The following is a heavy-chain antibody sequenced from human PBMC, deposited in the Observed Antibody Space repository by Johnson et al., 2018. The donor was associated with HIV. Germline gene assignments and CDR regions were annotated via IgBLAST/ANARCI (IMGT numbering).Heavy chain of an antibody. CDR1: GFTFSSYG. Sequence: QVQLVESGGGVVQPGPSLRLSCAASGFTFSSYGIHWVRQAPGKGLEWVAFIWPDGREVYYADSVKGQLPVSRANSKNAVYLQMNSLGAGDTAVYFCARVQRSGWFHTDAFDLWGQGTMVTVSS. CDR2: IWPDGREV. CDR3: ARVQRSGWFHTDAFDL. J-gene: IGHJ3*01. V-gene: IGHV3-33*03. D-gene: IGHD6-19*01.